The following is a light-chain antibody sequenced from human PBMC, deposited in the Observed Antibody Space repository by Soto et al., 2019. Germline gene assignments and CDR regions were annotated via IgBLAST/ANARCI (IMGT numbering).Light chain of an antibody. Sequence: QAVVTQPPSASGTPGQRVTISCSGSSSNIGSNPVNWYQQLPGTAPKLLIYSNDQRPSGVPDRFSGSKSGTSASLAISGLQSEDEADYYCAARDDSLNAPVFGGGTKLTVL. V-gene: IGLV1-44*01. J-gene: IGLJ3*02. CDR1: SSNIGSNP. CDR3: AARDDSLNAPV. CDR2: SND.